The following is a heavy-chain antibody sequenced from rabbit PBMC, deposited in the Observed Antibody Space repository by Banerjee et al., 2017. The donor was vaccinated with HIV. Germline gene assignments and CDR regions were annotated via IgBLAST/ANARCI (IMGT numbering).Heavy chain of an antibody. Sequence: QSLEESGGDLVKPGASLTLTCTASGFSFSSSYYMCWVRQAPGKGLELIACIATGSGSAYYASWAKGRFTSSKTSSTTVTLQMTSLTAADTATYFCARDASRTGLWGPGTLVTVS. D-gene: IGHD1-1*01. J-gene: IGHJ4*01. CDR1: GFSFSSSYY. CDR3: ARDASRTGL. V-gene: IGHV1S40*01. CDR2: IATGSGSA.